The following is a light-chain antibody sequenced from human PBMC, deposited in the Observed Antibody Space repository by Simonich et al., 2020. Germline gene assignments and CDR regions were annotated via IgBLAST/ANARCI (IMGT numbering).Light chain of an antibody. J-gene: IGLJ2*01. CDR2: DVS. Sequence: QSALTQPASVSGSPGQSTTISCTGTSSDVGGYNYVSWYQQHPGKAPKLMMYDVSKRPSGVSNRFSGSKSGNTASLNISGLPAEDEADYYCSSYTSSSTLVFGGGTKLTVL. V-gene: IGLV2-14*01. CDR3: SSYTSSSTLV. CDR1: SSDVGGYNY.